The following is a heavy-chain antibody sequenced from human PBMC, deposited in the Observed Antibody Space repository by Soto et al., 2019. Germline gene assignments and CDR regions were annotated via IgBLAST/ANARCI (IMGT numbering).Heavy chain of an antibody. CDR1: GSPFSSYG. CDR2: INNGGEYI. CDR3: ARDESAGSSIRY. V-gene: IGHV3-21*01. Sequence: EVQVVESGGGLVKPGGSLRLSCTAPGSPFSSYGMNWVRQAPGKGREWVASINNGGEYIYYADSVQGRFTISRDNAKNSLYLQMHSLSAEDTAVYFCARDESAGSSIRYWGQGTLVTVSS. D-gene: IGHD6-13*01. J-gene: IGHJ4*02.